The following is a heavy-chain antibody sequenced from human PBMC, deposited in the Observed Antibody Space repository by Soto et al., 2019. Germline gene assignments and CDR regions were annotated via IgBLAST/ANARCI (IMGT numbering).Heavy chain of an antibody. Sequence: SQTLSLTCAISGDRVSXNSAAWNWIRQSPSRGLEWLGRTYYRSKWYNDYAVSVKSRITINPDTSKNQFSLQLNSVTPEDTAVYYCARGLSSGRNNWFDPWGQGTLVTVSS. J-gene: IGHJ5*02. V-gene: IGHV6-1*01. CDR2: TYYRSKWYN. D-gene: IGHD6-19*01. CDR1: GDRVSXNSAA. CDR3: ARGLSSGRNNWFDP.